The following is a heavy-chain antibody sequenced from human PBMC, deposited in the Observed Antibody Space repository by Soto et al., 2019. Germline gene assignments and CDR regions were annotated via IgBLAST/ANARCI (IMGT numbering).Heavy chain of an antibody. D-gene: IGHD3-10*01. CDR1: GGSISSYY. CDR2: IYYSGST. CDR3: ARDTYGSGREYYYYYMDV. V-gene: IGHV4-59*01. Sequence: PSETLSLTCTVSGGSISSYYWSWIRQPPGKGLEWIGYIYYSGSTNYNPSLKSRVTISVGTSKNQFSLKLSSVTAADTAVYYCARDTYGSGREYYYYYMDVWGKGTTVTVSS. J-gene: IGHJ6*03.